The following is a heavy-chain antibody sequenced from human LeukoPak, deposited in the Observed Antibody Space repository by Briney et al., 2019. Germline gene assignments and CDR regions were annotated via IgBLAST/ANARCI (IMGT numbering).Heavy chain of an antibody. D-gene: IGHD6-19*01. Sequence: GASVKVSCKISGNTLPTPAITWVRQAPGEGLEWMGWSSLANGNTNYAQKLQGRVTMTIDISTSTAYVELRSLRSDDTATYWCTTGEAGFSRYEYWGQGTVVIVSS. CDR2: SSLANGNT. CDR1: GNTLPTPA. V-gene: IGHV1-18*01. J-gene: IGHJ4*02. CDR3: TTGEAGFSRYEY.